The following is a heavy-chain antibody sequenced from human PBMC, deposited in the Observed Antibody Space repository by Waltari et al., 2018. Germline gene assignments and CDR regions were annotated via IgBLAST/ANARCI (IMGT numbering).Heavy chain of an antibody. CDR3: ARGSRGADDGDALDI. CDR2: MRAYNGNK. V-gene: IGHV1-18*01. D-gene: IGHD3-3*01. Sequence: QVQLVQSGAEVKKPGASVKVSCKASGYIFTSYGISWVRQAHGQGREWLGWMRAYNGNKNDERRLEGRVTRTTDTAASTADMEVRGLRSDDTAVYYCARGSRGADDGDALDIWGQGTMVTVSS. CDR1: GYIFTSYG. J-gene: IGHJ3*02.